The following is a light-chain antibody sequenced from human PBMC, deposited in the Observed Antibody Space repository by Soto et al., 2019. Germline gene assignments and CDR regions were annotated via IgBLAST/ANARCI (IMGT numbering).Light chain of an antibody. Sequence: EIVLTQSPGTLSLSPGERATLSCRASQSVSTNYLAWYQQKPGQAPRLLIYAASSRATGIPDRFSGSGSGTDFTLTISRLEPEDFVVYYCQQHGHSPHTFGQGTKLEIK. CDR1: QSVSTNY. CDR3: QQHGHSPHT. V-gene: IGKV3-20*01. J-gene: IGKJ2*01. CDR2: AAS.